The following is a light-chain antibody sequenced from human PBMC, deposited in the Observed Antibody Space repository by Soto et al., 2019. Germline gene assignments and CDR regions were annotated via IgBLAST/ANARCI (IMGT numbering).Light chain of an antibody. CDR1: SSNIGSKT. Sequence: QAVVTQPPSASGTPGQRVTISCSGSSSNIGSKTVNWYQQLPGATPKLLMFSNNQRPSGVPDRFSGSKSGTSASLAISGLQSEDEAEYYCATWDDSLKGPVFGGGTKLTVL. J-gene: IGLJ3*02. CDR2: SNN. V-gene: IGLV1-44*01. CDR3: ATWDDSLKGPV.